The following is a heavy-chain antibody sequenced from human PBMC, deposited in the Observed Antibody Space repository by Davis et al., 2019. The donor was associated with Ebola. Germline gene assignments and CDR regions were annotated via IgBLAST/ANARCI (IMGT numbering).Heavy chain of an antibody. D-gene: IGHD3-22*01. CDR3: VTTPVVITTNYFGY. Sequence: PSETLSLTCTVSGGSISSGGYYWGWIRQPPGKGLEWIGSIYYSGSTYYNPSLKSRVTISVDTSKNQFSLKLSSVTAADTAVYYCVTTPVVITTNYFGYWGQGTLVTVSS. CDR1: GGSISSGGYY. J-gene: IGHJ4*02. CDR2: IYYSGST. V-gene: IGHV4-39*01.